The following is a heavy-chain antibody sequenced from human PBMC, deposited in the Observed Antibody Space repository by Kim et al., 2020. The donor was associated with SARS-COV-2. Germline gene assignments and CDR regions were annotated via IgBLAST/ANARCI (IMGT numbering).Heavy chain of an antibody. D-gene: IGHD3-10*01. Sequence: SLKSRVTIAVDTSKNQFSLKLSSVTAADTAVYYCARGVRMVRGVRYAVDIWGQGTMVTVSS. V-gene: IGHV4-34*01. J-gene: IGHJ3*02. CDR3: ARGVRMVRGVRYAVDI.